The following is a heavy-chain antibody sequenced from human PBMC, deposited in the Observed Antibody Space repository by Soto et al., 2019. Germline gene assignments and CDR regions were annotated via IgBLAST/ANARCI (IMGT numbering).Heavy chain of an antibody. Sequence: GGSLRLSCSASGFTFNTYAMHWVRQAPGKGLEYVSAITASGGKAYYADSVKGRFITSRDNSKNSLYLQMNSLRAEDTAVYYCARVPREAARPFYYYMDGWGKGTTVTVSS. CDR2: ITASGGKA. J-gene: IGHJ6*03. D-gene: IGHD6-6*01. CDR1: GFTFNTYA. CDR3: ARVPREAARPFYYYMDG. V-gene: IGHV3-64*04.